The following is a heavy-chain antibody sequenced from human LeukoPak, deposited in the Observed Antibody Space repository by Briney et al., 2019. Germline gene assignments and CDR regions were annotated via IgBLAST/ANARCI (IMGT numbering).Heavy chain of an antibody. D-gene: IGHD6-6*01. CDR2: INPNSGGT. V-gene: IGHV1-2*02. Sequence: ASVKVSCKASGYTFTGYYMHWVRQAPGQGLEWMGWINPNSGGTNYAQKLQGRVTMTTDTSTSTAYMELRSLRSDDTAVYYCARGRLGSSSSPYYYYYYMDVWGKGTTVTVSS. CDR3: ARGRLGSSSSPYYYYYYMDV. CDR1: GYTFTGYY. J-gene: IGHJ6*03.